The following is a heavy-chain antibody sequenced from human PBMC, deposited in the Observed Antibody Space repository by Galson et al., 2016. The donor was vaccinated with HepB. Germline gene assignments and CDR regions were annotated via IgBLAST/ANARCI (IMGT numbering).Heavy chain of an antibody. Sequence: QSGAEVKKPGESLKISCKGSGYSFTSYWIGWVRQKPGKGLEWMGIIDPGDSDTRYSPSVQGQVTISVDKSISTAYLQWSSLKASDTAMYYCARLEVGYYDTIPGGMDVWGQRTTVTVSS. D-gene: IGHD3-16*01. CDR1: GYSFTSYW. CDR3: ARLEVGYYDTIPGGMDV. CDR2: IDPGDSDT. V-gene: IGHV5-51*01. J-gene: IGHJ6*02.